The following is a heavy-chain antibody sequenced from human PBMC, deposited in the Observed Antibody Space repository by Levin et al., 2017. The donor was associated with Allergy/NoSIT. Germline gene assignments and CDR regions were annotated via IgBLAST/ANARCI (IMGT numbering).Heavy chain of an antibody. J-gene: IGHJ4*02. Sequence: ASVKVSCKASGYTFTGYYMHWVRQAPGQGLEWMGWINPNSGGTNYAQKFQGRVTMTRDTSISTAYMELSRLRSDDTAVYYCARETYYYDSSGKFDYWGQGTLVTVSS. D-gene: IGHD3-22*01. V-gene: IGHV1-2*02. CDR3: ARETYYYDSSGKFDY. CDR2: INPNSGGT. CDR1: GYTFTGYY.